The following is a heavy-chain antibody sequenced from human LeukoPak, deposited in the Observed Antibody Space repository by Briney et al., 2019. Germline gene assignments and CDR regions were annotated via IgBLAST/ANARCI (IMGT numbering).Heavy chain of an antibody. J-gene: IGHJ4*02. Sequence: SETLSLTCTVSGDSINNYYWSWIRQPPGKGLEWIAYMYYNGSPNYNPSLKSRVTISVDRSKKQFSLKLTSVTAADTAVYYCAGQTIAARHRGYYFDYWGQGTLVTVSS. CDR2: MYYNGSP. CDR3: AGQTIAARHRGYYFDY. CDR1: GDSINNYY. D-gene: IGHD6-6*01. V-gene: IGHV4-59*03.